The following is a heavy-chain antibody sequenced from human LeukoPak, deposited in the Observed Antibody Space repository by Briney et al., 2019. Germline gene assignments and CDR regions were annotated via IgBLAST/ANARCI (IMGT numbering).Heavy chain of an antibody. CDR3: NRWHISGVSYSNV. D-gene: IGHD2-15*01. CDR2: IRKQDGTT. V-gene: IGHV3-49*04. Sequence: GGSLRLSCTASGFTFGEYSMSWVRQAPGKGLEWVGFIRKQDGTTEYAASVRGRLTISRDESNRIAYLQMNSLKTEDTAVYHCNRWHISGVSYSNVWGQGTLVTVSS. J-gene: IGHJ4*02. CDR1: GFTFGEYS.